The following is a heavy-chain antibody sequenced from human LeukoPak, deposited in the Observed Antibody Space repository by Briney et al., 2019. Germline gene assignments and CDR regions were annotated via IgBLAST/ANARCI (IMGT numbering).Heavy chain of an antibody. CDR3: TRVEETATTAAIIRKYSYYYYYMDV. D-gene: IGHD4-11*01. CDR2: IKQDGSEK. J-gene: IGHJ6*03. V-gene: IGHV3-7*01. Sequence: GGSLRLSCADSGSNFEDYGMSWVRQAPGKGLEWVANIKQDGSEKHYVDSVKGRFTISRDNAKNSLYLQMSSLRAEDTAVYYCTRVEETATTAAIIRKYSYYYYYMDVWGKGNTVTVSS. CDR1: GSNFEDYG.